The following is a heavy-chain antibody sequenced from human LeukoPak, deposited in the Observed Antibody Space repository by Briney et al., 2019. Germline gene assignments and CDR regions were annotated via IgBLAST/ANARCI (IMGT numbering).Heavy chain of an antibody. V-gene: IGHV4-38-2*02. CDR1: GYSISSGYY. Sequence: SETLSLTCAVSGYSISSGYYWGWIRQPPGKGLEWIGSIYHSGSTYYNPSLKSRVTISVDTSKNQFSLKLSSVTAADTAVYYCARDGAPSLGISDYWGQGTLVTVPS. CDR3: ARDGAPSLGISDY. J-gene: IGHJ4*02. D-gene: IGHD7-27*01. CDR2: IYHSGST.